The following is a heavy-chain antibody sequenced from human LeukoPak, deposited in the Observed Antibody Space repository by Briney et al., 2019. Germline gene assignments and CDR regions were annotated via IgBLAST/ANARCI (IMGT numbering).Heavy chain of an antibody. CDR1: GYSISSGYY. CDR3: ARDSGSYYLGVN. D-gene: IGHD1-26*01. Sequence: PSETLSLTCTVSGYSISSGYYWGWIRQPPGKGLEWIGSIYHSGSTYYNPSLKSRVTISIDTSKNQFSLKLSSVTAADTAVYYCARDSGSYYLGVNWGQGTLVTVSS. CDR2: IYHSGST. V-gene: IGHV4-38-2*02. J-gene: IGHJ4*02.